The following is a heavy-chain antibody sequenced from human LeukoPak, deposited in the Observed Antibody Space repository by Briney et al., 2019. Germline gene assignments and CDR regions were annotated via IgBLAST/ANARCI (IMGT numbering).Heavy chain of an antibody. CDR1: GFTFSSYA. J-gene: IGHJ4*02. CDR3: AREFSSSWFIFDY. CDR2: ISYDGSNK. D-gene: IGHD6-13*01. Sequence: GGSLRLSCAASGFTFSSYAMHWVRQAPGKGLEWVAVISYDGSNKYYADSVKGRFTTSRDNSKNTLYLHMNSLRAEDTAVYYCAREFSSSWFIFDYWGQGTLVTVSS. V-gene: IGHV3-30*04.